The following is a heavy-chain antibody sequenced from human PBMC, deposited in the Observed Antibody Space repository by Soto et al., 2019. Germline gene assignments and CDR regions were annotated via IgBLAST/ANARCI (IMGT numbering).Heavy chain of an antibody. CDR3: ARDPEYYYDSSGYPRYNWFDP. D-gene: IGHD3-22*01. CDR1: GGTFSSYA. CDR2: IIPIFGTA. J-gene: IGHJ5*02. Sequence: SVKVSCKXSGGTFSSYAISWVRQAPGQGLEWMGGIIPIFGTANYAQKFQGRVTITADESTSTAYMELSSLRSEDTAVYYCARDPEYYYDSSGYPRYNWFDPWGQGTLVTVSS. V-gene: IGHV1-69*13.